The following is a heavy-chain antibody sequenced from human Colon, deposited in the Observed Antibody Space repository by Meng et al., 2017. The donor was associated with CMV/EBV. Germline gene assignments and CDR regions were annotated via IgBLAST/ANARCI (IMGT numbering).Heavy chain of an antibody. J-gene: IGHJ6*02. Sequence: SVKVSCKTSGITFTSYTFSWVRQAPGQGLEWMGRIIPIFDVTNYTPKFLGRVTITADTSTNVTYMELHSLRSDDTAVYFCARAHPLIPAASFDYGMDVWGQGTTVTVSS. CDR2: IIPIFDVT. CDR3: ARAHPLIPAASFDYGMDV. CDR1: GITFTSYT. D-gene: IGHD2-2*01. V-gene: IGHV1-69*02.